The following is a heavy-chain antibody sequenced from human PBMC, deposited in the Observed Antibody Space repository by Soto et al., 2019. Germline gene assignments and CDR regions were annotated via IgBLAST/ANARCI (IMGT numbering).Heavy chain of an antibody. J-gene: IGHJ6*03. CDR2: IYYSGST. D-gene: IGHD2-15*01. CDR1: GGSISSGGYY. V-gene: IGHV4-31*03. CDR3: ARAACSGGSCYSFHYYYYMDV. Sequence: SETLSLTCTVSGGSISSGGYYWSWIRQHPGKGLEWIGYIYYSGSTYYNPSLKSRVTISVDTSKNQFSLKLSSVTAADTAVYYCARAACSGGSCYSFHYYYYMDVWGKGTTVTVSS.